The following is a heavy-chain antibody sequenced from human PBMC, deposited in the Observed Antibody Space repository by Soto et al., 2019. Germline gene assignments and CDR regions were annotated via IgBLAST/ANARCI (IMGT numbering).Heavy chain of an antibody. Sequence: QVQLVESGGGVVQPGRSLRLSCAASGFTFSSYGMHWVRQAPGKGLEWVAVISYDGSNKYYADSVKGRFTISRDNSKNTLYLQMNSLRAEDTAVYYCAKEALRGGMDVWGQGTTVTVSS. V-gene: IGHV3-30*18. J-gene: IGHJ6*02. CDR2: ISYDGSNK. CDR1: GFTFSSYG. D-gene: IGHD3-10*01. CDR3: AKEALRGGMDV.